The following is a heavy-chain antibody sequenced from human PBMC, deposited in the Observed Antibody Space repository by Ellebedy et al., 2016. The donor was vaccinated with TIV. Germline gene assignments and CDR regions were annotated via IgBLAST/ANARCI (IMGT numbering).Heavy chain of an antibody. V-gene: IGHV4-39*01. CDR2: MYYSGNT. CDR1: GGSISRSTYY. J-gene: IGHJ4*02. Sequence: SETLSLTXTVSGGSISRSTYYWGWIRQPPGKGLEWIGSMYYSGNTYYNPSLRSRVTISVDTSQNQLSLKLSSVTAADTAVYYCARHGSLAYCSTTTCYIGDWGQGTLVTVSS. CDR3: ARHGSLAYCSTTTCYIGD. D-gene: IGHD2-2*02.